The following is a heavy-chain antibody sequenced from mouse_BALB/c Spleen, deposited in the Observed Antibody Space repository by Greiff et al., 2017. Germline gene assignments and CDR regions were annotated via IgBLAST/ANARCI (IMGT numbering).Heavy chain of an antibody. J-gene: IGHJ3*01. Sequence: VQLKESGGGLVKPGGSLKLSCAASGFTFSSYTMSWVRQTPEKRLEWVATISSGGSYTYYPDSVKGRFTISRDNAKNTLYLQMSSLKSEDTAMYYCTRDTDLAYWGQGTLVTVSA. CDR1: GFTFSSYT. CDR2: ISSGGSYT. CDR3: TRDTDLAY. V-gene: IGHV5-6-4*01.